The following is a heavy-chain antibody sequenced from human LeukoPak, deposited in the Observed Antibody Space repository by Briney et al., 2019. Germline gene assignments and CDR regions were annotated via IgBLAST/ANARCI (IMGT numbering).Heavy chain of an antibody. J-gene: IGHJ4*02. CDR3: ARERRRWLQSVDY. Sequence: VKVSCKVSGYTLTELSMHWVRQAPGKGLEWMGGFDPEDGETIYAQKFQGRVTMTTDTSTSTAYMELRSLRSDDTAVYYCARERRRWLQSVDYWGQGTLVTVSS. CDR2: FDPEDGET. CDR1: GYTLTELS. D-gene: IGHD5-24*01. V-gene: IGHV1-24*01.